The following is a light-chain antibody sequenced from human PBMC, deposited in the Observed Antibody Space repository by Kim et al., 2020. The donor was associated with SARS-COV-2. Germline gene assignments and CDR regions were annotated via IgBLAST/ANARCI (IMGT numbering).Light chain of an antibody. CDR2: GKN. V-gene: IGLV3-19*01. Sequence: ALGQKGRITCQGDSLRSDYASWYQQKPGQAPVLVIYGKNNRPSGIPDRFSGSSSGNTASLTITGAQAEDEADYYCNSRDSSGNHVVFGGGTQLTVL. CDR3: NSRDSSGNHVV. J-gene: IGLJ2*01. CDR1: SLRSDY.